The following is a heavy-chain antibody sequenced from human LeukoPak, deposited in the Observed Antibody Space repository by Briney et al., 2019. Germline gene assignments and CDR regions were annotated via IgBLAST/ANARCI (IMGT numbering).Heavy chain of an antibody. CDR2: MNPNTGAT. Sequence: ASVKVSCKAAVYTFTGYYIHWVRQGPGQGLEWMGWMNPNTGATKYAQRFQGRATMTRDTSISTAYMELSSLRSDDTAVYYCARGVETGGYERYPLIDYWGQGTLVTVAS. D-gene: IGHD2-2*01. CDR3: ARGVETGGYERYPLIDY. J-gene: IGHJ4*02. V-gene: IGHV1-2*02. CDR1: VYTFTGYY.